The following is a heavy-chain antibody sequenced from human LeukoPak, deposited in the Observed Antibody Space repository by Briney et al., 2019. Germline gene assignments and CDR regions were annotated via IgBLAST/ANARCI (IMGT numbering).Heavy chain of an antibody. CDR3: AKGVRIQLQLED. Sequence: SETLSLTCTVSGSSISSYFWSWLRQPPGKGLEWIGYIDYTGSTNYYPSLKSRVTISLDTSKNQFSLKLTSVTAADTAVFYCAKGVRIQLQLEDWGQGTLVTVSS. CDR2: IDYTGST. J-gene: IGHJ4*02. CDR1: GSSISSYF. D-gene: IGHD1-1*01. V-gene: IGHV4-59*08.